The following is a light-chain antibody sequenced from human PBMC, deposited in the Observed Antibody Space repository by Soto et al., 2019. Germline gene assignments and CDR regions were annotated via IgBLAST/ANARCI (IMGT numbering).Light chain of an antibody. CDR2: GAS. V-gene: IGKV3-20*01. CDR1: QAISSN. J-gene: IGKJ1*01. Sequence: EIVMTQSPATLSVSRGERATLSCRANQAISSNLAWYQQKPGQAPRLLIYGASYRAAGIPDRFSGSGSGTDFTLTISRLEPEDFALYYCQQYGSSPWTFGQGTKVDIK. CDR3: QQYGSSPWT.